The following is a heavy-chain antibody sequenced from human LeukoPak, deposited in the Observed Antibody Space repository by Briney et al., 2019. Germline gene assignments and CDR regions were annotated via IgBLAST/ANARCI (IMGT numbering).Heavy chain of an antibody. D-gene: IGHD6-13*01. CDR2: INSDGSYT. J-gene: IGHJ4*02. Sequence: PGGSLRLSCVASGFTFSSYWMHWVRQAPGKGLVWVSRINSDGSYTSHADSVKGRFTISRDNAKNTLYLQMNSLRAEDTAVYYCARVIDSSSWVIGNWGQGTLVTVSS. CDR3: ARVIDSSSWVIGN. CDR1: GFTFSSYW. V-gene: IGHV3-74*01.